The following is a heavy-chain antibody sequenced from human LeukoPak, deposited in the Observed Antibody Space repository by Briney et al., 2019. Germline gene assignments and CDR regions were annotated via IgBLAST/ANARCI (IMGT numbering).Heavy chain of an antibody. CDR2: MNPNSGNT. Sequence: ASVKVSCKASGYIFTGYYMHWVRQATGQGLEWMGWMNPNSGNTGYAQKFQGRVTMTRNTSISTAYMELSSLRSEDTAVYYCARSGHYYDSSGYYYPDAFDIWGQGTMVTVSS. J-gene: IGHJ3*02. CDR3: ARSGHYYDSSGYYYPDAFDI. D-gene: IGHD3-22*01. V-gene: IGHV1-8*02. CDR1: GYIFTGYY.